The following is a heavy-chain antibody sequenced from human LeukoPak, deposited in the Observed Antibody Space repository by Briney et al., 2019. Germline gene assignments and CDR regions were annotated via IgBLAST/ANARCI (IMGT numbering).Heavy chain of an antibody. CDR3: ARSRELEYYNWFDP. D-gene: IGHD1-26*01. Sequence: ASVQVSCKASGYTFTGYYMHWVRQAPGQGLEWMGWINPNSGGTNYAQKFQGRVTMTRDTSISTAYMELSRLRADDRAVYYCARSRELEYYNWFDPWGQGTLVTVSS. V-gene: IGHV1-2*02. J-gene: IGHJ5*02. CDR2: INPNSGGT. CDR1: GYTFTGYY.